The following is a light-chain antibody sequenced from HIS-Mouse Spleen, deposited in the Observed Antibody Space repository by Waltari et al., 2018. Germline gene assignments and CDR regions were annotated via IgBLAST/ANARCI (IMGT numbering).Light chain of an antibody. Sequence: EIVLTQSPATLSLSPGERATLPCRASQIVSSYLAWYQQKPGQAPRLLIYDASNRATGIPARFSGSGSGTDFTLTISSLEPEDFAVYYCQQRSNWPAITFGPGTKVDIK. CDR1: QIVSSY. J-gene: IGKJ3*01. CDR3: QQRSNWPAIT. CDR2: DAS. V-gene: IGKV3-11*01.